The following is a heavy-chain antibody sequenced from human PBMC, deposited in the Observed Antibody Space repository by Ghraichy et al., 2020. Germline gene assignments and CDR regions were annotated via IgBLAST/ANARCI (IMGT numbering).Heavy chain of an antibody. CDR1: GYTLTELS. D-gene: IGHD6-13*01. Sequence: ASVKVSCKVSGYTLTELSMHWVRQAPGKGLEWMGGFDPEDGETIYAQKFQGRVTMTEDTSTDTAYMELSSLRSEDTAVYYCATEGSSWEKTREFDYWGQGTLVTVSS. V-gene: IGHV1-24*01. CDR3: ATEGSSWEKTREFDY. CDR2: FDPEDGET. J-gene: IGHJ4*02.